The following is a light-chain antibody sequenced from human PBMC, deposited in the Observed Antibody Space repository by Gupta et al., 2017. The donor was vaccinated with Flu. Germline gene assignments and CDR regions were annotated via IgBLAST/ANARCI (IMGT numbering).Light chain of an antibody. CDR1: SPNIGNNF. J-gene: IGLJ2*01. Sequence: QSVLTPPPSVSAAPGQKVPISCPGSSPNIGNNFVSWYQQLPGTAPKLLIYENNKLPSGTPDRFACSNAGTSATLVITGLHTGDEADYYGGTWDSSLSAVVFGGGTKLTVL. V-gene: IGLV1-51*02. CDR2: ENN. CDR3: GTWDSSLSAVV.